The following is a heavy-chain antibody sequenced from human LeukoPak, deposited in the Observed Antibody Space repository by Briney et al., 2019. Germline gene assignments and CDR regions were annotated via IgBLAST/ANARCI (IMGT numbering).Heavy chain of an antibody. CDR3: ARGGKVYSTTSAVFDY. V-gene: IGHV4-59*01. Sequence: PSETLSLTCTVSGASISTYYWTWIRQPPGKGLEWIGDVYYTGSTNYNPSLESRVSISVDTSKNQFSLKLSSVTAADTAVYYCARGGKVYSTTSAVFDYWGQGTLVTVSS. D-gene: IGHD2-2*01. CDR1: GASISTYY. CDR2: VYYTGST. J-gene: IGHJ4*02.